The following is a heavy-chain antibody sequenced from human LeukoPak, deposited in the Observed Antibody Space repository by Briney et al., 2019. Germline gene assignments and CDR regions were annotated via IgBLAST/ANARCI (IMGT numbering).Heavy chain of an antibody. Sequence: SETLSLTCTVSGGSISSGGYYWSWIRQPPGKGLEWIGEINHSGSTNYNPSLKSRVTISVDTSKNQFSLKLSSVTAADTAVYYCASLGGCSSTSCYEHNWFDPWGQGTLVTVSS. CDR2: INHSGST. V-gene: IGHV4-39*07. D-gene: IGHD2-2*01. J-gene: IGHJ5*02. CDR3: ASLGGCSSTSCYEHNWFDP. CDR1: GGSISSGGYY.